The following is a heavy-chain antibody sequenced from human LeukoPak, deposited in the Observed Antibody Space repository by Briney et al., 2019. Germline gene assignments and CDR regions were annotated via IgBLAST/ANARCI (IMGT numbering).Heavy chain of an antibody. CDR2: ISGGGGST. Sequence: GGSLRLSCAASGFTFSSYAMSWVRQAPGKGLEWVSAISGGGGSTYYADSVKGRFTISRDNSKNTLYLQMNSLRAEDTAVYYCAKGLGRMVRGVIKSYYYGMDVWGKGTTVTVSS. CDR3: AKGLGRMVRGVIKSYYYGMDV. CDR1: GFTFSSYA. V-gene: IGHV3-23*01. J-gene: IGHJ6*04. D-gene: IGHD3-10*01.